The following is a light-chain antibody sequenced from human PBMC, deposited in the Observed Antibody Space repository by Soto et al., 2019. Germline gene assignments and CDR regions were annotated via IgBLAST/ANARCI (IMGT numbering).Light chain of an antibody. V-gene: IGKV3-20*01. CDR1: QSVSSSY. Sequence: EIVLTQSPGTLSLSPGERATLSCRTSQSVSSSYLAWYQQKPGQAPRLLIYGASSRATGIPDRFSGSGSGTDFPLTISRLEPEDVAVYYCQQYGRAWWTFGQRNKVEIK. J-gene: IGKJ1*01. CDR2: GAS. CDR3: QQYGRAWWT.